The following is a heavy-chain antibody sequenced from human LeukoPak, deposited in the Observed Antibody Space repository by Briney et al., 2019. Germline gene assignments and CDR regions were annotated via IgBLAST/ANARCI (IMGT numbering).Heavy chain of an antibody. Sequence: GGSLRLSCAASGSNFSSYWMHWVRQAPGKGLAWVSRINSDVSSTTVKGRFTISRDNAKNTLYLQMNSLRAEDTAVYYCARGSSTWHDYWGQGTLVTVSS. CDR2: INSDVSST. J-gene: IGHJ4*02. CDR1: GSNFSSYW. D-gene: IGHD6-13*01. V-gene: IGHV3-74*01. CDR3: ARGSSTWHDY.